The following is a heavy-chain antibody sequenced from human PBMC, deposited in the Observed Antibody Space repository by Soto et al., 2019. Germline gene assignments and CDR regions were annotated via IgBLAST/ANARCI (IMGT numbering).Heavy chain of an antibody. D-gene: IGHD3-3*01. CDR2: IYHSGSA. Sequence: PSETLALTCALSSCSISGGFYLAWIRQPPGKWLEWIGNIYHSGSAHYNPSLKSRVTMSVDTSKNNFSLRLTSVTAADTAVYYCARVTIFEYWFDPWGQGILVTVSS. J-gene: IGHJ5*02. CDR1: SCSISGGFY. V-gene: IGHV4-38-2*01. CDR3: ARVTIFEYWFDP.